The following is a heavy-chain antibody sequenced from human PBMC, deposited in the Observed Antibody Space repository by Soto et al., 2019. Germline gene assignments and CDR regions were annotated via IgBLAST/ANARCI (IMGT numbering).Heavy chain of an antibody. D-gene: IGHD1-26*01. J-gene: IGHJ4*02. Sequence: ASVKVSCKASGYTFTGHYIHWVRQAPEQGPEWMGEIGPESGATRYAQKFQGRVTMTRDMSITTVYVELNNLSPDDTAVYYCGRGRSGQIVVFYWGQGTPVTVSS. CDR3: GRGRSGQIVVFY. CDR2: IGPESGAT. CDR1: GYTFTGHY. V-gene: IGHV1-2*02.